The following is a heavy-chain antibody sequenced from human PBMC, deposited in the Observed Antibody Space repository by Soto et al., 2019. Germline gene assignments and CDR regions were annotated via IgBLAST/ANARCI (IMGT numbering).Heavy chain of an antibody. CDR1: GGSISSYY. CDR3: ARDRKQNGDYLPDYYYGMDV. V-gene: IGHV4-4*07. Sequence: KASETLSLTCTVSGGSISSYYWSWIRQPAGKGLEWIGRIYASGGTNYNPSLKRRVTMSADTSKNQLSLRLSSVTAADTAVYYCARDRKQNGDYLPDYYYGMDVWGQGTTVTVSS. J-gene: IGHJ6*02. CDR2: IYASGGT. D-gene: IGHD4-17*01.